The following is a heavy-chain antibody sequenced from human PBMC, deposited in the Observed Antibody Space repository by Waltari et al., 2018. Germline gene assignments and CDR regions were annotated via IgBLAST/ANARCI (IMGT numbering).Heavy chain of an antibody. Sequence: QLQLQESGPGLVKPSETLSLTCTVSGGSISSSSYYWGGIRQPPGKGLEWIGSIYYSGSTYYNPSLKSRVTISVDTSKNQFSLKLSSVTAADTAVYYCARVGYCSSTSCYVRGMDVWGQGTTVTVSS. D-gene: IGHD2-2*01. V-gene: IGHV4-39*07. CDR3: ARVGYCSSTSCYVRGMDV. CDR2: IYYSGST. J-gene: IGHJ6*02. CDR1: GGSISSSSYY.